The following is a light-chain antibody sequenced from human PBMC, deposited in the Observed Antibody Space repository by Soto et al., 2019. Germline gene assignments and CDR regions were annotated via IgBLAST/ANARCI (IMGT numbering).Light chain of an antibody. CDR3: SSYTSSSTL. V-gene: IGLV2-14*01. Sequence: QSVLTQPASVSGSPGQSIAISCTGSSSDVGIYNYVSWYQQHPGKAPKLMIYGVSDRPSGISSRFSGSKSGNTASLTISGLQTEDEADYYCSSYTSSSTLFGTGTKVTVL. CDR1: SSDVGIYNY. J-gene: IGLJ1*01. CDR2: GVS.